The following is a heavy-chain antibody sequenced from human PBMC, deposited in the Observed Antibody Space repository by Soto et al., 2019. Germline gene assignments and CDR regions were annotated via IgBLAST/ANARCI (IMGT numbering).Heavy chain of an antibody. D-gene: IGHD3-3*01. CDR3: ARXRYDFWSGSTYYYGMDV. CDR2: TYYRSKWYN. V-gene: IGHV6-1*01. CDR1: GDSVSTNSAA. J-gene: IGHJ6*02. Sequence: SPTLSLPCAISGDSVSTNSAAWNWIRQSPSRGLEWRGRTYYRSKWYNDYAVSVKSRITINPDTSKNQFSLQLNSVTPEDTAVYYCARXRYDFWSGSTYYYGMDVWGQGTTVTVSS.